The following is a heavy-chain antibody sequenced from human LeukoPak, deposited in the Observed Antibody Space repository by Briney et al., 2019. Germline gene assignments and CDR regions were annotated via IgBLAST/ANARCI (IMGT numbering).Heavy chain of an antibody. CDR1: GGSISSSSYY. CDR2: IYYSGST. Sequence: SETLSLTCTVSGGSISSSSYYWGWIRQPPGKGLEWIGSIYYSGSTYYNPSLKSRVTISVDTSKNQFSLRLSSVTAADTAVYYCAREGRVATYSHGWFDPWGQGTLVTVSS. CDR3: AREGRVATYSHGWFDP. D-gene: IGHD3-10*01. V-gene: IGHV4-39*07. J-gene: IGHJ5*02.